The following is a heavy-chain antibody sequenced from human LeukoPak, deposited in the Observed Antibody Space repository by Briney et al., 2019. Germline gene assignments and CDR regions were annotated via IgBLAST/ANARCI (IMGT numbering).Heavy chain of an antibody. CDR1: GFTFSSYG. CDR3: ARHGYNYGFDY. D-gene: IGHD5-24*01. J-gene: IGHJ4*02. CDR2: IWYDGSNK. Sequence: GGSLRLSCAASGFTFSSYGMHWVRQAPGKGLEWVAVIWYDGSNKYYVDSVKGRFTISRDISKNTLYLQMNSLSAEDTAVYYCARHGYNYGFDYWGQGTLDTVSS. V-gene: IGHV3-33*01.